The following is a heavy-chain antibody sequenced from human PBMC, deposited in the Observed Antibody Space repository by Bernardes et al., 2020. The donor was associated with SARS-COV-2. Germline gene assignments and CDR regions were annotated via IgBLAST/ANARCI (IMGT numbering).Heavy chain of an antibody. CDR1: GGSFSGYY. V-gene: IGHV4-34*01. CDR3: ASLRVVPAANIGHYYYYMDV. D-gene: IGHD2-2*01. J-gene: IGHJ6*03. Sequence: SETLSLTCAVYGGSFSGYYWSWIRQPPGKGLEWIGEINHSGSTNYNPSLKSRVTISVDTSKKQFSLKLSSVTAADTAVYYCASLRVVPAANIGHYYYYMDVWGKGTTVTVSS. CDR2: INHSGST.